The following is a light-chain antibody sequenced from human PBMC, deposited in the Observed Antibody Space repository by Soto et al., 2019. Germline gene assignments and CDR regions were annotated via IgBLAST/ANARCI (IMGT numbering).Light chain of an antibody. Sequence: QSVLTQPPSASGSPGQSISISCTGSSSDVGGYNHVSWYQQHPGKAPKLLIYEVSNRPSGVSSRFSGSKSANTASLTISGLQAEDEADYYCSSYTSTSTRVVFGGGTKLTVL. CDR2: EVS. J-gene: IGLJ2*01. CDR3: SSYTSTSTRVV. V-gene: IGLV2-14*01. CDR1: SSDVGGYNH.